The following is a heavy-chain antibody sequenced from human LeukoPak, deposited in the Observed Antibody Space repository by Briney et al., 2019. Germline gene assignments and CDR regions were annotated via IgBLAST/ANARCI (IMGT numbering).Heavy chain of an antibody. CDR2: IYYSGST. V-gene: IGHV4-59*01. J-gene: IGHJ4*02. D-gene: IGHD5-24*01. CDR1: GGSISSYY. Sequence: SETLSLTCTVSGGSISSYYWSWTRQPPGKGLEWIGYIYYSGSTNYNPSLKSRVTISVDTSKNQFSLKLSSVTAAVTAVYYCARSHDRDGYNQPPSHWGQGTLVTVSS. CDR3: ARSHDRDGYNQPPSH.